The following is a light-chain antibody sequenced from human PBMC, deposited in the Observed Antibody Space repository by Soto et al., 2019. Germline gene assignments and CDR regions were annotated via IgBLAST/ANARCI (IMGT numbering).Light chain of an antibody. Sequence: VLTQSPGTPTWSPGGRATLSCRARQRVNAYLAWYQQKPGQAPRLLIYDASVRATGIPARFSGSGSGTDFTLTISSLEPEDSAVYYCQQHLGRHTFGQGTKV. V-gene: IGKV3-11*01. CDR3: QQHLGRHT. J-gene: IGKJ1*01. CDR1: QRVNAY. CDR2: DAS.